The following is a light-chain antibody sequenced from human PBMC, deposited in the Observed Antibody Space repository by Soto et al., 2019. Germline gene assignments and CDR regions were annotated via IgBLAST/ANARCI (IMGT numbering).Light chain of an antibody. J-gene: IGKJ4*01. CDR2: DAS. CDR1: ESVSYSY. Sequence: EIVLTQSPATMSLSPWERATLSCGASESVSYSYVAWYQQKGGLAPRLLIHDASTRASGIPDRFSGSGSGTDFTLTFSRLEPEDFAVYYCEYYGSSITFGGGTKVDIK. CDR3: EYYGSSIT. V-gene: IGKV3D-20*01.